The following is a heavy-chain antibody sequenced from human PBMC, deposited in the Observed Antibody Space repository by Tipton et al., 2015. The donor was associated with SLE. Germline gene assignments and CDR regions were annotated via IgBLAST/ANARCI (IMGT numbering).Heavy chain of an antibody. V-gene: IGHV3-23*01. CDR2: ISGSGGST. CDR3: AKVLRFLEWLRHDAFDI. J-gene: IGHJ3*02. CDR1: GFTFSSYA. Sequence: SLRLSCAVSGFTFSSYAMNWVRQAPGKGLEWVSTISGSGGSTYYADSVKGRFTISRDNSKNTLYLQMNSLRAEDTAVYYCAKVLRFLEWLRHDAFDIWGQGTMVTVSS. D-gene: IGHD3-3*01.